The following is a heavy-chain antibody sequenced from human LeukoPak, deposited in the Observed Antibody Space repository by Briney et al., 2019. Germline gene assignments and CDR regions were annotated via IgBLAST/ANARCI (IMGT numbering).Heavy chain of an antibody. CDR2: IYYSGST. V-gene: IGHV4-31*03. D-gene: IGHD2-21*02. CDR1: GGSISSGGYY. J-gene: IGHJ4*02. Sequence: SQTLSLTCTVSGGSISSGGYYWSWIRQHPGKGLEWIGYIYYSGSTYYNPSLKSRVTISVDTSKNQFSLKLSSVTAADTAVYYCARARRVTYYFDYWGQGTLVTVPS. CDR3: ARARRVTYYFDY.